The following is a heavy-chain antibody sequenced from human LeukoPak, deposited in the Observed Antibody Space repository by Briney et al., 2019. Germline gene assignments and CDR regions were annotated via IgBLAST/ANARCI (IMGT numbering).Heavy chain of an antibody. V-gene: IGHV4-39*07. CDR3: ARGDDRLYNWFDP. CDR1: GGSISNNAYY. CDR2: IYSDGNT. Sequence: SETLSLTCSVSGGSISNNAYYWAWIRQPPGKGLEWIGSIYSDGNTYYNPSLKSRVTILRDTSKNQFSLKVNSVTAADTAVYFCARGDDRLYNWFDPWGQGTLVTVSS. J-gene: IGHJ5*02. D-gene: IGHD1-14*01.